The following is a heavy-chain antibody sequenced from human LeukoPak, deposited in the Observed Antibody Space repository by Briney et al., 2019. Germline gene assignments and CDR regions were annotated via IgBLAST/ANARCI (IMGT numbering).Heavy chain of an antibody. Sequence: QPGGSLRLSCAASGFTFSSYAMSWVRQAPGKGLEWVSAISGSGGSTYYADSVKGRFTISRDNSKNTLYLQMNSLRAEDTAVYYCARAKKEDRRYQLQGGVYYYYYYMDVWGKGTTVTVSS. D-gene: IGHD2-2*01. J-gene: IGHJ6*03. CDR2: ISGSGGST. CDR1: GFTFSSYA. V-gene: IGHV3-23*01. CDR3: ARAKKEDRRYQLQGGVYYYYYYMDV.